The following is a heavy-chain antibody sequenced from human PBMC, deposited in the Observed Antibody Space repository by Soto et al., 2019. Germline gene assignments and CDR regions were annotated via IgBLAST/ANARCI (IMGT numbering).Heavy chain of an antibody. D-gene: IGHD2-2*01. CDR1: GFTFSIYA. J-gene: IGHJ4*02. Sequence: GGSLRLSCAASGFTFSIYAMSWVRQAPGKGLEWVSAISGSGGSTYYADSVKGRFTISRDDSKNTLYLQMNSLRAEDTAVYYCAKDVPDIVVVPAATFFDYWGQGTLVTVSS. CDR2: ISGSGGST. V-gene: IGHV3-23*01. CDR3: AKDVPDIVVVPAATFFDY.